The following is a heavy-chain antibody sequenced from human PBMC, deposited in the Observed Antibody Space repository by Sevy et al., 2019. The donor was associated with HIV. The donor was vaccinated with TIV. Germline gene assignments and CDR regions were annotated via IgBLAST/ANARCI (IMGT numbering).Heavy chain of an antibody. CDR2: INQDGGEK. CDR1: GFTFSNYW. CDR3: AREGKTWAKSDYFDY. Sequence: GGSLRLSCAVSGFTFSNYWMSWVRQAPGKGLECVANINQDGGEKYYVDSVKGRFFVSRDNAKNSLYLQMDSLRAEDTAVYYCAREGKTWAKSDYFDYWGQGTLVTVSS. J-gene: IGHJ4*02. V-gene: IGHV3-7*01. D-gene: IGHD3-16*01.